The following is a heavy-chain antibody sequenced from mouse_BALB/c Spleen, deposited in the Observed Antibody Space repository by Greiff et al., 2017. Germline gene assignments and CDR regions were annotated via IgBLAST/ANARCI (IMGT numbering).Heavy chain of an antibody. CDR2: IWSGGST. J-gene: IGHJ3*01. CDR1: GFSLTSYG. V-gene: IGHV2-2*02. D-gene: IGHD2-4*01. CDR3: ARNTRSYDYGGFAY. Sequence: VKLMESGPGLVQPSQSLSITCTVSGFSLTSYGVHWVRQSPGKGLEWLGVIWSGGSTDYNAAFISRLSISKDNSKSQVFFKMNSLQANDTAIYYCARNTRSYDYGGFAYWGQGTLVTVSA.